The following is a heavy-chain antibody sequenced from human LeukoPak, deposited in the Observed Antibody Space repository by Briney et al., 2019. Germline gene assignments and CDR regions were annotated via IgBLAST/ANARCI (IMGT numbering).Heavy chain of an antibody. D-gene: IGHD2-21*02. V-gene: IGHV4-61*02. CDR1: GGSISSGSYY. CDR2: IYTSGST. Sequence: PSETLSLTCTVSGGSISSGSYYWSWIRQPAGKGLEWIGRIYTSGSTNYNPSLKSRVTISVDTSKNQFSLKLSSVTAADTAVYYCAQLVTNDYWGQGTLVTVSS. J-gene: IGHJ4*02. CDR3: AQLVTNDY.